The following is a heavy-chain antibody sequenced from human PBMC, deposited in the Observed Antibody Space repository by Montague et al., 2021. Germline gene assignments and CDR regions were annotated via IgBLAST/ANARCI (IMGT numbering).Heavy chain of an antibody. CDR2: FFDSGTT. CDR1: GGSLSNYY. V-gene: IGHV4-59*01. CDR3: ARRGGQGNWFDP. Sequence: SETLSLTCTVSGGSLSNYYWSWIRQPPGKGLEWIGYFFDSGTTNYNPSLKSRVTISADTSKNQFSLKLSSVIAADTAIYYCARRGGQGNWFDPWGQGTLVTVSS. J-gene: IGHJ5*02.